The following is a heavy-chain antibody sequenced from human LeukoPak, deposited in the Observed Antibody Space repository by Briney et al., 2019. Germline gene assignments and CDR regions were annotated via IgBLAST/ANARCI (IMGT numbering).Heavy chain of an antibody. Sequence: GGSLRLSCAASGFNFRKYWMQWVRHVPGKGLVWVSEINPDGDYSGHSNSVRGRFTIPRDNAKNTLYLQMTSLSAEDTAVYYCARSLGDWGQGTLVSVSS. CDR2: INPDGDYS. CDR1: GFNFRKYW. J-gene: IGHJ4*01. V-gene: IGHV3-74*01. D-gene: IGHD3-16*01. CDR3: ARSLGD.